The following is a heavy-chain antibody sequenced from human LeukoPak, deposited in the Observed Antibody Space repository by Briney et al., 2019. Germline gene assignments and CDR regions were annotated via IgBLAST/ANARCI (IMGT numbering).Heavy chain of an antibody. CDR2: ISGSGGST. Sequence: GGSLRLSCAASGFTFSSFAMSWVRQAPGKGLEWASAISGSGGSTYYADSVKGRFTISRDNSKNTLYLQMNSLRAEDTAVYYCAKDRKYCSSTSCPYYFDYWGQGTLVTVSS. CDR3: AKDRKYCSSTSCPYYFDY. J-gene: IGHJ4*02. CDR1: GFTFSSFA. V-gene: IGHV3-23*01. D-gene: IGHD2-2*01.